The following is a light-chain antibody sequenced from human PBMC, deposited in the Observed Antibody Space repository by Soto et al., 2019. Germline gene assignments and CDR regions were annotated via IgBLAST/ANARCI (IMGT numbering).Light chain of an antibody. CDR3: CSYAGGYTWV. CDR1: SSDVGGYNY. Sequence: QSALTQPRSVSGSPGQSVTISCTGTSSDVGGYNYVSWYQQHPGKAPKLMISDVSKRPSGVPDRFSGSKSGNTASLTISGLQAEDEADYYCCSYAGGYTWVFGGGTKVTVL. CDR2: DVS. J-gene: IGLJ3*02. V-gene: IGLV2-11*01.